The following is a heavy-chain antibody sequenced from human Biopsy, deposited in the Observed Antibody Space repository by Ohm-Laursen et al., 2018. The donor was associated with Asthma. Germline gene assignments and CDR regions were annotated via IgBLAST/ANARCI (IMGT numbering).Heavy chain of an antibody. CDR2: INSVFGTT. CDR1: GGTFNTYV. J-gene: IGHJ4*02. CDR3: ARKAGSCISRTCYSLDF. V-gene: IGHV1-69*13. D-gene: IGHD2-2*01. Sequence: SVKVSCKSLGGTFNTYVIGWVRQAPGQGLEWMGGINSVFGTTTYPQKFQDRVTITADDSTSTAYMELRSLRSEDTAVYYCARKAGSCISRTCYSLDFWGQGTLVTVSS.